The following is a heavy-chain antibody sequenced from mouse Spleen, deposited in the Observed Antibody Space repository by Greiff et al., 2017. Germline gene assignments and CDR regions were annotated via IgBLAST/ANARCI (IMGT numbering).Heavy chain of an antibody. CDR1: GYTFTDYN. CDR2: INPNNGGT. V-gene: IGHV1-22*01. D-gene: IGHD2-13*01. CDR3: ARGMIYYGDYGWYFDV. J-gene: IGHJ1*01. Sequence: EVKLVESGPELVKPGASVKMSCKASGYTFTDYNMHWVKQSHGKSLEWIGYINPNNGGTSYNQKFKGKATLTVNKSSSTAYMELRSLTSEDTAVYYCARGMIYYGDYGWYFDVWGAGTTVTVSS.